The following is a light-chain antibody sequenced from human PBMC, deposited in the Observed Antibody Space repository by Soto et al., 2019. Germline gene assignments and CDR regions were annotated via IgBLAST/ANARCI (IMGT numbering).Light chain of an antibody. CDR1: SSDVGGYNY. V-gene: IGLV2-8*01. CDR2: DVS. J-gene: IGLJ2*01. Sequence: QSVLTQPPSASGSPGQSVTISCTGTSSDVGGYNYVSWYQQHPGKAPKLMIYDVSKRPSGVPDRFSGSKSGNTASLTVSGLRAEDEADYYCSSYAGSNIVVFGGGTKPTVL. CDR3: SSYAGSNIVV.